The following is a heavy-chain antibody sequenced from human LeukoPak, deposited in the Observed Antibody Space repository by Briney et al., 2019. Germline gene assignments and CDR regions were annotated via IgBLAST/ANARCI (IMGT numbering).Heavy chain of an antibody. CDR3: TRSNCGGDCYSNDY. CDR2: IRSKAYGGTT. V-gene: IGHV3-49*03. Sequence: GGSLRLSCTASGFTFGDYAMSWFRQAPGKGLEWVGFIRSKAYGGTTEYAASVKGRFTISRDDSKSIAYLQMNSLKTEDTAVYYCTRSNCGGDCYSNDYWGQGTLVTVSS. CDR1: GFTFGDYA. D-gene: IGHD2-21*02. J-gene: IGHJ4*02.